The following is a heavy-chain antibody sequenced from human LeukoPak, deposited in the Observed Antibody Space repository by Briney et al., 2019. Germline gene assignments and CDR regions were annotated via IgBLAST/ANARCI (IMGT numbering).Heavy chain of an antibody. CDR3: AKDAFCTSTNCCASYFDY. CDR2: ISGSGGTT. J-gene: IGHJ4*02. CDR1: GGTFSSYA. D-gene: IGHD2-2*01. Sequence: ASVKVSCKASGGTFSSYAISWVRQAPGKGLEWVSAISGSGGTTHYADSVKGRFTISRDRSKNTLYLQMHSLRAEDTAVYYCAKDAFCTSTNCCASYFDYWGQGTLVTVSS. V-gene: IGHV3-23*01.